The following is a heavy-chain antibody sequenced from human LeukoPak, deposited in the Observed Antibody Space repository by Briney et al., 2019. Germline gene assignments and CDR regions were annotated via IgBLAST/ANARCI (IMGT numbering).Heavy chain of an antibody. CDR2: ISYDGSNK. CDR3: ARHTYDSSGYDFDC. V-gene: IGHV3-30-3*01. Sequence: GGSLRLSCAASGFTFSSYAMHWVRQAPGKGLEWVAVISYDGSNKYYADSVKGRFTISSDNYKNTLYLQMNSLTAEDTAGCYCARHTYDSSGYDFDCWGQGTLVTVSS. D-gene: IGHD3-22*01. CDR1: GFTFSSYA. J-gene: IGHJ4*02.